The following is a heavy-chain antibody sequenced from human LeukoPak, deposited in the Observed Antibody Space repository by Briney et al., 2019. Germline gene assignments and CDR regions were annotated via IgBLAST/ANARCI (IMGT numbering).Heavy chain of an antibody. V-gene: IGHV3-21*01. CDR3: VRESVYYDSSGYYNVLDY. D-gene: IGHD3-22*01. J-gene: IGHJ4*02. Sequence: GGSLRLSCAASGFTFSSHSMNWVRQAPGKGLEWVSVITSSSDYIYYADSLKGRFTVSRDNAKNSLYLQVNSLRAEDTAVYYCVRESVYYDSSGYYNVLDYWGQGTLVTVSS. CDR1: GFTFSSHS. CDR2: ITSSSDYI.